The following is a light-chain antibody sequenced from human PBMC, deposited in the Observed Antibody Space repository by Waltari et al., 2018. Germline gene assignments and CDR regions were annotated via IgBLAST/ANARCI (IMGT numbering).Light chain of an antibody. Sequence: EIVMTQSPATLSVSPGARATLSCRASQSVSSSLAWYQQKPGQAPRLLIYGASTRATGIPARFSGSGSGTEFTLTISSLQSEDFAVYYCQQYNNRPPITFGQGTRLEIK. CDR1: QSVSSS. V-gene: IGKV3-15*01. CDR3: QQYNNRPPIT. J-gene: IGKJ5*01. CDR2: GAS.